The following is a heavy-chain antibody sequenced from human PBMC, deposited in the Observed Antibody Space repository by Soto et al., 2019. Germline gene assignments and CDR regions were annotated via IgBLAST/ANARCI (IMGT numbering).Heavy chain of an antibody. Sequence: QVHLVQSGAEVKKPGSSVKVSCKASGGAFTSYSFHWVRQAPGQGLEWMGGIIPMSGTTNYALKFQGRVTMTADVPTNPAYIELSSLRSEDTAIYYCARDNTGLDYWGQGTLVTVSS. D-gene: IGHD1-1*01. J-gene: IGHJ4*02. CDR3: ARDNTGLDY. CDR2: IIPMSGTT. CDR1: GGAFTSYS. V-gene: IGHV1-69*12.